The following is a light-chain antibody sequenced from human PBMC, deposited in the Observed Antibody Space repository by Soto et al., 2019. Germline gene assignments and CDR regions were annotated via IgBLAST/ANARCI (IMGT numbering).Light chain of an antibody. V-gene: IGKV1-5*01. CDR2: DAS. Sequence: IQMTQSPSSLSASVGDRVTITCRASQSLTGWLAWYQHRPGEAPKLLLYDASSLVSGVPSRFSGSGSGTEFTLIISSLQPDDSATYYCQQYRSYWTFGQGTKVEIK. CDR1: QSLTGW. CDR3: QQYRSYWT. J-gene: IGKJ1*01.